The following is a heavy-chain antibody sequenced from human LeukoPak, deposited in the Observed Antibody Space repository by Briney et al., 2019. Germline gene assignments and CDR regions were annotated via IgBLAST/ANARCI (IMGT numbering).Heavy chain of an antibody. CDR3: ARDYYDSSGYYCHY. J-gene: IGHJ4*02. D-gene: IGHD3-22*01. Sequence: SVKVSCKASGYTFTSYGISWVRQAPGQGLGWMGRIIPILGIANYAQKFQGRVTITADKSTSTAYMELSSLRSEDTAVYYCARDYYDSSGYYCHYWGQGTLVTVSS. CDR2: IIPILGIA. CDR1: GYTFTSYG. V-gene: IGHV1-69*04.